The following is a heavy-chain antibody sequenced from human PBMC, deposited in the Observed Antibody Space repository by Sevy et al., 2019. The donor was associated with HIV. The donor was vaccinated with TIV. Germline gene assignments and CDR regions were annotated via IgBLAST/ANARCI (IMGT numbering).Heavy chain of an antibody. D-gene: IGHD2-15*01. V-gene: IGHV3-23*01. CDR2: VSVTGRST. J-gene: IGHJ6*02. Sequence: GGSLRLSCAASGFTFSSYAMNWVRQAPGKGLDWVSSVSVTGRSTYYADSVEGRFTISRDNSKSTLYLQMNSLTADDTAVYYCANGYCSGGSCPRDYYYYGMDVWGQGTTVTVSS. CDR3: ANGYCSGGSCPRDYYYYGMDV. CDR1: GFTFSSYA.